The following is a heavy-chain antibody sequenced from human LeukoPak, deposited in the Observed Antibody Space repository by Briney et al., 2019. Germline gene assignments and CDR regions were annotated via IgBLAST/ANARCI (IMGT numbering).Heavy chain of an antibody. CDR3: ARDHCTNGVCSTFDY. V-gene: IGHV1-2*06. D-gene: IGHD2-8*01. Sequence: GASVKVSCKASGYTFTGYYMHWVRQAPGQGLEWMGRINPNSGGTNYARKFQGRVTMTRDTSISTAYMELSRLRSDDTAVYHCARDHCTNGVCSTFDYWGQGTLVTVSS. J-gene: IGHJ4*02. CDR2: INPNSGGT. CDR1: GYTFTGYY.